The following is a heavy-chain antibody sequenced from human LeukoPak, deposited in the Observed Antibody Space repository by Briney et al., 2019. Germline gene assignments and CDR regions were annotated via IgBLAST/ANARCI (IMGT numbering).Heavy chain of an antibody. Sequence: GGSLRLSCAASGFTFSSYGMHWVRQAPGKGLEWLAVISYDGSNKYYADSVKGRFTISRDNSKNPLYLQMNSLRAEDTAVYYCARDSSGYYSFNDYWGQGTLVTVSS. D-gene: IGHD3-22*01. CDR2: ISYDGSNK. CDR1: GFTFSSYG. J-gene: IGHJ4*02. V-gene: IGHV3-30*03. CDR3: ARDSSGYYSFNDY.